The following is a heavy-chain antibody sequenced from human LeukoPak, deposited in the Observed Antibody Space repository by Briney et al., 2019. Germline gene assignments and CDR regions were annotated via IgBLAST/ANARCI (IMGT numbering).Heavy chain of an antibody. D-gene: IGHD3-3*01. V-gene: IGHV3-9*01. CDR2: ISWNSGSI. CDR1: GFTFDDYA. CDR3: AKDLEESGFWSGYGMDV. Sequence: QTGGSLRLSCAASGFTFDDYAMHWVRQAPGKGLEWVSGISWNSGSIGYADSVKGRFTISRDNAKNSLYLQMNSLRAEDTALYYCAKDLEESGFWSGYGMDVWGQGTTVTVSS. J-gene: IGHJ6*02.